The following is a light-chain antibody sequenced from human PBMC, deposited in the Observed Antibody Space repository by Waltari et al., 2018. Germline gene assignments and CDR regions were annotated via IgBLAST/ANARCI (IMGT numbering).Light chain of an antibody. J-gene: IGLJ1*01. V-gene: IGLV3-25*03. CDR2: KGS. CDR1: TLPRQA. Sequence: SSELTQPHSVSVSPGQTARITCSGDTLPRQAASWYQQKPGQAPVLVMYKGSERPSEIPDRFSGSSSGTTVTLTISGVQQEDEGDYYCQSADSDGTFVFGGGTTVSVL. CDR3: QSADSDGTFV.